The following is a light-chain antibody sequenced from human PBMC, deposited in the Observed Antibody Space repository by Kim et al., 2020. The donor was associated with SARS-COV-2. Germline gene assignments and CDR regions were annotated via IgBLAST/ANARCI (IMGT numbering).Light chain of an antibody. CDR1: FRLWSEF. CDR3: QAWDGTTAV. Sequence: VSPGQTASITCSGHFRLWSEFVCWYQQKPGQSPALVIYQNNKRPSGSPERFSGSLSGNTATLTIGGTQGLDEADYFCQAWDGTTAVFGGGTKLTVL. CDR2: QNN. V-gene: IGLV3-1*01. J-gene: IGLJ3*02.